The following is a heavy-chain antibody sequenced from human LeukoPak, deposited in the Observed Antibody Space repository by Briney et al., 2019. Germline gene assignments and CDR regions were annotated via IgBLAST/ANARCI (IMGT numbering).Heavy chain of an antibody. V-gene: IGHV3-23*01. CDR2: INVNGAAT. Sequence: GGSLRLSCAASGFTFSSYAMSWVRQAPGKGLEWVSHINVNGAATSYADSVKGRFTISRDNSKNTLYLQMNSLRAEDTAVYYCARDLGSVTTLWGQGTLVTVSS. CDR1: GFTFSSYA. D-gene: IGHD4-17*01. CDR3: ARDLGSVTTL. J-gene: IGHJ4*02.